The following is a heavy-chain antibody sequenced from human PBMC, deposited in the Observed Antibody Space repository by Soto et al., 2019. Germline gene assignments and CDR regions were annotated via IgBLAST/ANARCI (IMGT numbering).Heavy chain of an antibody. V-gene: IGHV5-10-1*04. CDR2: IDPSDSQT. D-gene: IGHD3-3*02. CDR3: ARHEQSISPGSNYYGMDV. CDR1: GYSFAGYW. Sequence: PGESLKISCKGSGYSFAGYWITWVRQKPGKGLEWMGRIDPSDSQTYYSPSFQGQVTTSVDKSISTAYLQWSSLKASDTAMYYCARHEQSISPGSNYYGMDVWGQGTTVTVSS. J-gene: IGHJ6*02.